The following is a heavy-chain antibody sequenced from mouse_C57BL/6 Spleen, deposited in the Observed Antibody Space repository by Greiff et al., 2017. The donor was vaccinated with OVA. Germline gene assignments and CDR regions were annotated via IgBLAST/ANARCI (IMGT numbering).Heavy chain of an antibody. V-gene: IGHV1-62-2*01. D-gene: IGHD2-10*01. CDR3: ARHASSYYGNPYYFDY. CDR2: FYPGSGSI. CDR1: GYTFTEYT. J-gene: IGHJ2*01. Sequence: VQLQQSGAELVKPGASVKLSCKASGYTFTEYTIHWVKQRSGQGLEWIGWFYPGSGSIKYNEKFKDKATLTADKSSSTVYIELSRLTSEDSAVYFCARHASSYYGNPYYFDYWGQGTTLTVSS.